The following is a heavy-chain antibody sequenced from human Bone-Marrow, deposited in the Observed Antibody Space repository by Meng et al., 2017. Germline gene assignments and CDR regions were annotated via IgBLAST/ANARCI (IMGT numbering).Heavy chain of an antibody. Sequence: GSLRLSCTVSGGSISSSSYYWGWIRQPPGKGLEWIGSIYYSGSTYYNPSLKSRVTISVDTSKNQFSLKLSSVTAADTAVYYCAGAVTLDAFDIWGQGTMVTVSS. CDR1: GGSISSSSYY. CDR3: AGAVTLDAFDI. V-gene: IGHV4-39*07. CDR2: IYYSGST. D-gene: IGHD4-17*01. J-gene: IGHJ3*02.